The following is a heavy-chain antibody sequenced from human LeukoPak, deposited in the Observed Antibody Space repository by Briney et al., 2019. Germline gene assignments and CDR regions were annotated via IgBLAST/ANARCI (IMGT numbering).Heavy chain of an antibody. CDR3: AKWGDFDILTGYYVSDF. D-gene: IGHD3-9*01. CDR2: VTGRGGST. Sequence: QPGGSLRLSYVASGFTFSNYAMSWVRQAPGKRLEWVSAVTGRGGSTYYADSVKGRFTISRDNSRNTLFLQMNSLRAEDTAIYYCAKWGDFDILTGYYVSDFWGQGTLVTVSS. V-gene: IGHV3-23*01. J-gene: IGHJ4*02. CDR1: GFTFSNYA.